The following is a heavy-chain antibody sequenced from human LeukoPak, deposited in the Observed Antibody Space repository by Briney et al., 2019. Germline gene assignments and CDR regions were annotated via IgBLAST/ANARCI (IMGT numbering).Heavy chain of an antibody. Sequence: GGSLRLSCAASGFTFSSYWMHWVRQAPGKGLVWVSRINNVGSSTSYADSVKGRFTISRDNASDTLYLQMNSLRAEDTAVYYCATDRGYGDYYYYAMDVWGQGTTVTVSS. V-gene: IGHV3-74*01. CDR1: GFTFSSYW. CDR3: ATDRGYGDYYYYAMDV. CDR2: INNVGSST. D-gene: IGHD4-17*01. J-gene: IGHJ6*02.